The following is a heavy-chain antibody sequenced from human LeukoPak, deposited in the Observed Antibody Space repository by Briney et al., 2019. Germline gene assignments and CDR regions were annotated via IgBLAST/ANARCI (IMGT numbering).Heavy chain of an antibody. D-gene: IGHD2-21*02. CDR3: ARGKAWSLTSTFDY. CDR2: INPNSGGT. CDR1: GYTFTGYY. Sequence: ASVKVSCKASGYTFTGYYMHWVRQAPGQGLEWMGWINPNSGGTNYPQKFQGRVTMTRDTSISTAYMELSRLRSDDTAVYYCARGKAWSLTSTFDYWGQGTLVTVSS. V-gene: IGHV1-2*02. J-gene: IGHJ4*02.